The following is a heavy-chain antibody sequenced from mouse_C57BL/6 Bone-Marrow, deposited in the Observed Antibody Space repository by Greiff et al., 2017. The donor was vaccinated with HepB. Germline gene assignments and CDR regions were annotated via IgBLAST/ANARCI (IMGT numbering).Heavy chain of an antibody. J-gene: IGHJ1*03. V-gene: IGHV6-3*01. CDR2: IRLKSDNYAT. CDR3: TYYGSSYWYFDV. Sequence: EVKLMESGGGLVQPGGSMKLSCVASGFTFSNYWMNWVRQSPEKGLECVAQIRLKSDNYATHYAESVKGRFTISRDDSKSSVYLQMNNLRAEDTGIYYCTYYGSSYWYFDVWGTGTTVTVSS. CDR1: GFTFSNYW. D-gene: IGHD1-1*01.